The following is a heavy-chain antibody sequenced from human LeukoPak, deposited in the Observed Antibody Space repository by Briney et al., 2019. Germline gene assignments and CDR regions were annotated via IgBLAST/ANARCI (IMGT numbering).Heavy chain of an antibody. CDR3: ARGTGFRRRGSWHLLYYFDY. J-gene: IGHJ4*02. V-gene: IGHV1-8*01. Sequence: ASVKVSCKASGYTFTSYDINWVRQATGQGLEWMGWMNPNSGNTGYAQKFQGRVTMTRNTSISTAYMELSSLRSEDTAVYYCARGTGFRRRGSWHLLYYFDYWGQGTLVTVSS. CDR1: GYTFTSYD. CDR2: MNPNSGNT. D-gene: IGHD6-13*01.